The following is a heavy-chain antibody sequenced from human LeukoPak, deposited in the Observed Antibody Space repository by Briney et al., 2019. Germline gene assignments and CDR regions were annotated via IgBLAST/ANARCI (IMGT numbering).Heavy chain of an antibody. CDR1: GGSISSGGYY. CDR3: ARDQPSGTFDP. Sequence: SQTLSLTCTVTGGSISSGGYYWSWIRQHPGKGLEWIGYIYYSGSTYYNPSLKSRVTISVDTSKNQFSLKLSSVTAADTAVYYCARDQPSGTFDPWGQGTLVTVSS. V-gene: IGHV4-31*03. J-gene: IGHJ5*02. CDR2: IYYSGST. D-gene: IGHD3-3*01.